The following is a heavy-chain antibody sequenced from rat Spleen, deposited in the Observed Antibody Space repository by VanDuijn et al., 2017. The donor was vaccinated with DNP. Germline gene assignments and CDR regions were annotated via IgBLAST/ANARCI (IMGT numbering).Heavy chain of an antibody. CDR1: GYFITSNY. V-gene: IGHV3-1*01. Sequence: EVQLQESGPGLVKPSQSLSLTCSVTGYFITSNYWGWIREFPGNKMEWIGHISYSGSTSYNPSLKSRISITRDTSKNQFFLQLNSVTTEDTATYYCARWTTGFDYWGQGVMVTVSS. CDR2: ISYSGST. CDR3: ARWTTGFDY. D-gene: IGHD1-4*01. J-gene: IGHJ2*01.